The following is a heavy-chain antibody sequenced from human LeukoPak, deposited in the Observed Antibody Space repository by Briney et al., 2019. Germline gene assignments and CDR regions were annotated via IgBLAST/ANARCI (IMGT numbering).Heavy chain of an antibody. CDR3: ARVRSYDYYYYYMDV. Sequence: ASVKVSCKASGYTFTSYDINWVRQATGQGLEWMGWMNPNSGNTGYAQKFQGRVTITRNTSISTAYMELSSLRSEDTAVYYCARVRSYDYYYYYMDVWGKGTTVTVSS. J-gene: IGHJ6*03. V-gene: IGHV1-8*03. CDR2: MNPNSGNT. CDR1: GYTFTSYD. D-gene: IGHD1-26*01.